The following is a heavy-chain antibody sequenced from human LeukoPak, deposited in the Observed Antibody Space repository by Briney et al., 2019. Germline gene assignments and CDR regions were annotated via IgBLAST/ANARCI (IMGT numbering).Heavy chain of an antibody. J-gene: IGHJ4*02. CDR2: ISSSSRTI. V-gene: IGHV3-48*01. CDR3: ARTQPLDIVGASTPDDY. CDR1: GFTFSSYS. Sequence: GGSLRLSCAACGFTFSSYSMNWVRQAPGKGLEWVSYISSSSRTIYYADSVKGRFTISRDNAKNSLYLQMNSLRAEDTAVYYCARTQPLDIVGASTPDDYWGQGTLVTVSS. D-gene: IGHD1-26*01.